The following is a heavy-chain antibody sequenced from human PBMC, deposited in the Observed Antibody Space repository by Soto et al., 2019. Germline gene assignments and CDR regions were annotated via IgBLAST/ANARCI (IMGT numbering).Heavy chain of an antibody. CDR2: ISSREVTI. CDR3: ARVSASGWHVNGRDYFDS. J-gene: IGHJ4*02. CDR1: GFTFSNYY. V-gene: IGHV3-11*01. Sequence: QVQLVESGGGLVKPGGSLRLSCAASGFTFSNYYMAWIRQAPGKGLECLSYISSREVTIYYADSVKGRFTISRDNTKNSLYLQMSSLRDEDTGVYNCARVSASGWHVNGRDYFDSWGQGTLVTVSS. D-gene: IGHD6-19*01.